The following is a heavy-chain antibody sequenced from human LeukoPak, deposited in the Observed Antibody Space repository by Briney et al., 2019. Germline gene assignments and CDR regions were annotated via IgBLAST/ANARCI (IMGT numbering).Heavy chain of an antibody. Sequence: ASVKVSCKASGYTFTSYGISWVRQAPGQGLEWMGWISAYNGNTNYAQKLQGRVTMTTDTSTSTAYMELRSLRSDDTAVYYCARVVHSYGSEWYFDYWGQGTLVTVSS. CDR3: ARVVHSYGSEWYFDY. J-gene: IGHJ4*02. CDR2: ISAYNGNT. CDR1: GYTFTSYG. D-gene: IGHD5-18*01. V-gene: IGHV1-18*01.